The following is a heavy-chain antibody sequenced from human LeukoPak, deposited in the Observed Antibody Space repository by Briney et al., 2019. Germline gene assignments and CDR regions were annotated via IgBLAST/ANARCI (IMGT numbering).Heavy chain of an antibody. D-gene: IGHD4-17*01. CDR3: ARALPTVDRYWYFDL. J-gene: IGHJ2*01. Sequence: GGSLRLSCTASGFSFSGHWMHWARQLPGKGLVWVSRISPTGSTTSYADSVKGRFTVSRDNAKNTLYLQVNNLRAEDTAVYYCARALPTVDRYWYFDLWGRGTLVTVSS. CDR1: GFSFSGHW. CDR2: ISPTGSTT. V-gene: IGHV3-74*01.